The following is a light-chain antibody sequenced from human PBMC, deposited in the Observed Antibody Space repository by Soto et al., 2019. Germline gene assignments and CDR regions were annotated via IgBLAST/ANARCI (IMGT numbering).Light chain of an antibody. V-gene: IGKV3-20*01. CDR1: QSVSSSY. CDR2: GAS. CDR3: QQYGSSPWT. J-gene: IGKJ1*01. Sequence: EIGLTQSPGTLSLSPGERGTLSCRASQSVSSSYLAWYQQKPGQAPRLLIYGASSRATGIPDRFSGSGSGTDFTLTISRLEPEDFAVYYCQQYGSSPWTFGQGTKVDIK.